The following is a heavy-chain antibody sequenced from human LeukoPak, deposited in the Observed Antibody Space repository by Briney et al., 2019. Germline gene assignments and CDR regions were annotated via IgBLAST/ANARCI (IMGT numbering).Heavy chain of an antibody. J-gene: IGHJ4*02. CDR3: ARDQDWNDRGGLDY. Sequence: PGGSLRLSCAASEFTFSTYSMNWVRQAPGKGLEWVSFISTSSSYIYYADSVKGRFTISRDNSKNSLYLQMNSLRAEDTAVYYCARDQDWNDRGGLDYWGQGTLVTVSS. CDR1: EFTFSTYS. V-gene: IGHV3-21*01. D-gene: IGHD1-1*01. CDR2: ISTSSSYI.